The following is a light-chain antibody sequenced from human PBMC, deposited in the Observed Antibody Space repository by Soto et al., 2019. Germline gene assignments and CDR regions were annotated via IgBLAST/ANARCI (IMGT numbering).Light chain of an antibody. CDR2: DAS. V-gene: IGKV3-11*01. Sequence: EIVVTQSPATLSLSPGERATLSCRASQSVSSYLAWYQQKPGQAPRLLIDDASNRATCIPARFSGSGSGTDFNLTISSLEPEDFAVYYCQQRSNWQGATFGGGTKVEIK. CDR1: QSVSSY. CDR3: QQRSNWQGAT. J-gene: IGKJ4*01.